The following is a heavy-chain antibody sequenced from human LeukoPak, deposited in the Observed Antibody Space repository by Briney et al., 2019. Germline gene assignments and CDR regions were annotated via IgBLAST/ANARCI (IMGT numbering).Heavy chain of an antibody. CDR3: TTVGAGNYYFMEV. Sequence: PGGSLRLSCATSGFTFSGYEMNWVRQAPGKGLEWVSYISSSGSTKLYADSVKGRFAISRDNAKNSLYLQMNSLRAEDTAVYYCTTVGAGNYYFMEVWGQGTTVTVSS. CDR1: GFTFSGYE. CDR2: ISSSGSTK. J-gene: IGHJ6*02. V-gene: IGHV3-48*03. D-gene: IGHD4/OR15-4a*01.